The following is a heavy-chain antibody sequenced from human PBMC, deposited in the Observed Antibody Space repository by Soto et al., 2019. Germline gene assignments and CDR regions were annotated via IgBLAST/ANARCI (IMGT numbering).Heavy chain of an antibody. V-gene: IGHV3-74*01. CDR2: IKSDGSST. Sequence: GGSLRLSCAASGFTFSTYWMHWVRQAPGKGLVWVSRIKSDGSSTSYADSVKGRFTISRDNAKNTLYLQMNSLRVEDTAVYYCTRSDWFDPWGQGTLVTVSS. CDR1: GFTFSTYW. CDR3: TRSDWFDP. J-gene: IGHJ5*02.